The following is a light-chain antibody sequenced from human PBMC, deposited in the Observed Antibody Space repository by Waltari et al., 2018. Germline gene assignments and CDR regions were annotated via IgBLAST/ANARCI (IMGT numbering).Light chain of an antibody. CDR3: FSYADGRSLV. CDR2: EGT. V-gene: IGLV2-23*01. J-gene: IGLJ2*01. Sequence: QSALTQPASVSGSPGQSITLSCTGSSTDLGSSTLVSWYQHHPDKAPKLLIYEGTELPSGISHRFSGSKSGNPASLTISTLQAEDEADYYCFSYADGRSLVFGGGTKLTVL. CDR1: STDLGSSTL.